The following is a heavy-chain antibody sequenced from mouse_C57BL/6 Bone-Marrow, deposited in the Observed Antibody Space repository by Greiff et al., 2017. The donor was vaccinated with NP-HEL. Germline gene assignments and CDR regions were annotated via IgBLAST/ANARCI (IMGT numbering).Heavy chain of an antibody. CDR3: AREGDGMTD. CDR1: GFTFSSYA. J-gene: IGHJ3*01. V-gene: IGHV5-4*01. Sequence: EVQVVEPGGGLVKPGGSLKLSCAASGFTFSSYAMSWVRQTPEKRLEWVATISDGGSYTYYPDNVKGRYTISRDNAKNTLYLQMSHLKSEDTAMYYCAREGDGMTDWGQGTLVTVSA. D-gene: IGHD1-1*01. CDR2: ISDGGSYT.